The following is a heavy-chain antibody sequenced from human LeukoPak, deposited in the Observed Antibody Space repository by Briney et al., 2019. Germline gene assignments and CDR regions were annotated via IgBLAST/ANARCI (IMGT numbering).Heavy chain of an antibody. CDR1: GFTFSSSW. CDR2: IKQGGSEK. D-gene: IGHD3-16*01. Sequence: GGSLRLSCAASGFTFSSSWMSWVRQAPGKGLEWVANIKQGGSEKYYVDSVKGRFTISRDNAKNSLYLQMNSLRAEDTAVYYCARDWGLRLGLDYWGQGTLVTVSS. V-gene: IGHV3-7*01. J-gene: IGHJ4*02. CDR3: ARDWGLRLGLDY.